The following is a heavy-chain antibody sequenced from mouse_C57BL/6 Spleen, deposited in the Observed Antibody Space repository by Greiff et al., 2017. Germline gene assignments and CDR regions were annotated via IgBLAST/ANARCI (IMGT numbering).Heavy chain of an antibody. CDR1: GYTFTSYW. CDR3: ASGQLRLLAY. V-gene: IGHV1-69*01. D-gene: IGHD3-2*02. CDR2: IDPSDSYT. Sequence: QVQLKQPGAELVMPGASVKLSCKASGYTFTSYWMHWVKQRPGQGLEWIGEIDPSDSYTNYNQKFNGKSTLTVDKSSSTAYMQLSSLTSEDSAVYYCASGQLRLLAYWGQGTLITVSA. J-gene: IGHJ3*01.